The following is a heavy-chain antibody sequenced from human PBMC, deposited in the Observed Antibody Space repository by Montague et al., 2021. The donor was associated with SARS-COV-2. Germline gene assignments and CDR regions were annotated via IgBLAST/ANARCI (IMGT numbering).Heavy chain of an antibody. CDR2: ISSSSNYI. D-gene: IGHD2/OR15-2a*01. CDR1: GFTFNKFS. CDR3: ARRGACNSISCLNAFDI. V-gene: IGHV3-21*01. Sequence: SLRLSCAASGFTFNKFSMNWVRQAPGKGLEWVSSISSSSNYIYYADSMKGRFAIFRDDAKNSLYLELNSLRVEDTAVYYCARRGACNSISCLNAFDIWGQGTMLIVSS. J-gene: IGHJ3*02.